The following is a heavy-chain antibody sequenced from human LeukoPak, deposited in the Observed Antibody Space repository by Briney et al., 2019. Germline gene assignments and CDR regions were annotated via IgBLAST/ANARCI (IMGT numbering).Heavy chain of an antibody. CDR2: IYTSGST. D-gene: IGHD1-26*01. J-gene: IGHJ3*02. V-gene: IGHV4-4*07. CDR3: ARWGGATEPIDAFDI. CDR1: GGSISSYY. Sequence: PSETLSLTCTVSGGSISSYYWSWIRQPAGKGLEWIGRIYTSGSTNYNPSLKSRVTMSVDTSKNQFSLKLSSVTAADTAVYYCARWGGATEPIDAFDIWGQGTMVTVSS.